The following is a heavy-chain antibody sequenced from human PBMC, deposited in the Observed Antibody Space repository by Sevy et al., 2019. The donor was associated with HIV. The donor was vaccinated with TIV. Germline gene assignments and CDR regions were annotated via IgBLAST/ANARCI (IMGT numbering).Heavy chain of an antibody. D-gene: IGHD3-22*01. Sequence: ASVKVYCETSGYIFTNHAFSWVRQAPGQGLEWLGWITPYNGITKSAEKIKGRLTMSTDTSTATVYMELRSLRAEDTAVYSCAREIYFHDATSYYALDVWGQGTLVTVSS. J-gene: IGHJ1*01. CDR3: AREIYFHDATSYYALDV. CDR1: GYIFTNHA. CDR2: ITPYNGIT. V-gene: IGHV1-18*04.